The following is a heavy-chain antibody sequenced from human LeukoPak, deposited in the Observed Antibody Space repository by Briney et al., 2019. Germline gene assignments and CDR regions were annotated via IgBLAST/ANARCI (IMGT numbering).Heavy chain of an antibody. V-gene: IGHV3-21*01. Sequence: PGGSLRLSCAASGFTFSSYSMNWVRQAPGKGLEWVSSISSSSSYIYYADSVKGRFTISRDNAKNSLYLQMNSLRAEDTAVYYCAREKQLVLWFDPWGQGTLVTVSS. CDR1: GFTFSSYS. CDR3: AREKQLVLWFDP. J-gene: IGHJ5*02. D-gene: IGHD6-6*01. CDR2: ISSSSSYI.